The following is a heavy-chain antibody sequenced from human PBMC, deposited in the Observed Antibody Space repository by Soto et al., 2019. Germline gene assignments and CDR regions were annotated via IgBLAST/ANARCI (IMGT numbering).Heavy chain of an antibody. J-gene: IGHJ6*02. D-gene: IGHD2-2*01. CDR2: INANSGGT. CDR3: ARTRAYCSSTSCRYYYYGMDV. V-gene: IGHV1-2*02. CDR1: GYTFTGYY. Sequence: ASVKVSCKASGYTFTGYYMHWVRQAPGQGLEWMGWINANSGGTKYAQKFQGRVTITRDTSTSTAYMELSSLRSEDTAVYYCARTRAYCSSTSCRYYYYGMDVWGQGTTVTVSS.